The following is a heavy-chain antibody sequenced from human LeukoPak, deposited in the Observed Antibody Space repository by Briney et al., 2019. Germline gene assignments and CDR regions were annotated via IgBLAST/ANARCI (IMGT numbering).Heavy chain of an antibody. CDR1: GGSFSGYY. V-gene: IGHV4-34*01. Sequence: PSETLSLTCAVYGGSFSGYYWSWIRQPPGKGLEWIGEINHSGSTNYNPSLKSRVTISVDTSKNQFSLKLSSVTAADTAVYYCARGPRVWGSYRYPHYWGQGTLVTVSS. J-gene: IGHJ4*02. CDR3: ARGPRVWGSYRYPHY. CDR2: INHSGST. D-gene: IGHD3-16*02.